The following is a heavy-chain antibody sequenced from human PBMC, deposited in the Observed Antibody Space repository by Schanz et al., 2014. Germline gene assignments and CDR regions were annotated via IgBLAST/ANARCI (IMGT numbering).Heavy chain of an antibody. CDR2: ISGSGGST. J-gene: IGHJ4*02. V-gene: IGHV3-23*01. CDR3: ARPPHDSSGYYPFDY. CDR1: GFTFSSYA. Sequence: EVHLLESGGGLVQPGGSLRLSCAASGFTFSSYAMSWVRQAPGKGLEWVSAISGSGGSTYYADSVKGRFTISRDNAKNSLYLQMNSLRAEDTAVYYCARPPHDSSGYYPFDYWGQGTLVTVSS. D-gene: IGHD3-22*01.